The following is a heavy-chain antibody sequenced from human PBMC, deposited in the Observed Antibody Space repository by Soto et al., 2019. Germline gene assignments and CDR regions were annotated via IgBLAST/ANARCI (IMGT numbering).Heavy chain of an antibody. V-gene: IGHV3-33*01. J-gene: IGHJ4*02. CDR1: GFTFSSYG. CDR2: IWYDGSNK. D-gene: IGHD6-13*01. CDR3: ARDRRGSSFDY. Sequence: GGSLRLSCAASGFTFSSYGMHWVRQAPGKGLEWVAVIWYDGSNKYYADSVKGRFTISRDNSKNTLYLQMNSLRAEDTAVYYCARDRRGSSFDYWGQGTLVTVSS.